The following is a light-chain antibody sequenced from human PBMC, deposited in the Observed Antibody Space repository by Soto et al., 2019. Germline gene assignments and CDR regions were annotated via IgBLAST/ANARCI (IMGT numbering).Light chain of an antibody. CDR3: QQSYSTPT. CDR2: AAS. Sequence: DIQMTQSPSSLSASVGERVTITCRASQSISSYLNWYQQKPGKAPKLLIYAASSLQSGVPSMFSGSVSGTDFTLTISSLQPEDFETYYCQQSYSTPTFGQVTKVEIK. V-gene: IGKV1-39*01. J-gene: IGKJ1*01. CDR1: QSISSY.